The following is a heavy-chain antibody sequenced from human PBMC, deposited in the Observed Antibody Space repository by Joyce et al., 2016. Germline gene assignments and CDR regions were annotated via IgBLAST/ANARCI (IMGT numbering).Heavy chain of an antibody. CDR2: FSGSGGSR. D-gene: IGHD3-22*01. Sequence: EVQLLESGGGLVQPGGSLTLTCAASGFTFSGYAMSWVRQAPGKGLEGVSGFSGSGGSRYYAESVKGRFTIYRENSINTLYLQMNSVGDEDTAVYFCAKGDSSGYYYNYYFDHWGQGIRVTVSS. CDR1: GFTFSGYA. V-gene: IGHV3-23*01. CDR3: AKGDSSGYYYNYYFDH. J-gene: IGHJ4*02.